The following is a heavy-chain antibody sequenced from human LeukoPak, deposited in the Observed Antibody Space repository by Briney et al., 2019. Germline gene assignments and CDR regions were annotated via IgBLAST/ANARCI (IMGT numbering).Heavy chain of an antibody. J-gene: IGHJ1*01. Sequence: SETLSLTCTVSGGSISSSSYYWGWLRQPPGKGLEWIGSIYYSGSTYYNPSLKSRVTISVDTSKNQFSLKLSSVTAADTAVYYCARHPYSSRKFYFQHWGQGTLVTVSS. CDR3: ARHPYSSRKFYFQH. D-gene: IGHD6-19*01. CDR2: IYYSGST. CDR1: GGSISSSSYY. V-gene: IGHV4-39*01.